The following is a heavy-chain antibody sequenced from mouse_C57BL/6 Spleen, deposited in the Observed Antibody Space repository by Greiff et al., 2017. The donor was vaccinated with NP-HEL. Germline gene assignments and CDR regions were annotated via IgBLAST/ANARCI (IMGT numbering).Heavy chain of an antibody. CDR2: IHPNSGST. D-gene: IGHD2-4*01. CDR1: GYTFTSYW. J-gene: IGHJ3*01. Sequence: QVQLQQPGAELVKPGASVKLSCKASGYTFTSYWMHWVKQRPGQGLEWIGMIHPNSGSTNYNEKFKSKATLTVYKSSSTAYMQLSSLTSEYSAVYYCASERNYDYDGAWFAYWGQGTLVTVSA. CDR3: ASERNYDYDGAWFAY. V-gene: IGHV1-64*01.